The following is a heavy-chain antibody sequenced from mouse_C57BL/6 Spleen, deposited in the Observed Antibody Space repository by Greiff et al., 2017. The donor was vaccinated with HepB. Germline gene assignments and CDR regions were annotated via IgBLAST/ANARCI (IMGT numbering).Heavy chain of an antibody. CDR1: GFSLTSYG. V-gene: IGHV2-2*01. D-gene: IGHD2-1*01. CDR3: ARGEGYYGNHFDY. CDR2: IWSGGST. J-gene: IGHJ2*01. Sequence: QVHVKQSGPGLVQPSQSLSITCTVSGFSLTSYGVHWVRQSPGKGLEWLGVIWSGGSTDYNAAFISRLSISKDNSKSQVFFKMNSLQADDTAIYYCARGEGYYGNHFDYWGQGTTLTVSS.